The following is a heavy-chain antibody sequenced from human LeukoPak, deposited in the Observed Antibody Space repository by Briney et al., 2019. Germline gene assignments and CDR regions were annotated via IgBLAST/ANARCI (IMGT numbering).Heavy chain of an antibody. Sequence: SQTLSLTCTVSGVSISRGSHYWSWIRQPAGKGLEWIGRIHTIGNTNYSPSLWRRVTISVDTSKNQFSLRLHSVTAADTAVYYCARDRSYYSDTGTDYWGQGALVTVSS. CDR2: IHTIGNT. D-gene: IGHD3-22*01. CDR3: ARDRSYYSDTGTDY. CDR1: GVSISRGSHY. V-gene: IGHV4-61*02. J-gene: IGHJ4*02.